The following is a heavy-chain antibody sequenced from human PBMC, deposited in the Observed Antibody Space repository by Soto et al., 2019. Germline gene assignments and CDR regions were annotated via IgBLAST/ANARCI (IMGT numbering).Heavy chain of an antibody. V-gene: IGHV4-59*01. CDR2: IYYSGST. J-gene: IGHJ5*02. Sequence: SETLSLTCTVSGGSISSYYWSWIRQPPGKGLEWIGYIYYSGSTNYNPSLKSRVTISVDTSKNQFSLKLSSVTAADTAVYYCARLYCSGRSCYFRGGWFDPWGQGTLVT. CDR1: GGSISSYY. D-gene: IGHD2-15*01. CDR3: ARLYCSGRSCYFRGGWFDP.